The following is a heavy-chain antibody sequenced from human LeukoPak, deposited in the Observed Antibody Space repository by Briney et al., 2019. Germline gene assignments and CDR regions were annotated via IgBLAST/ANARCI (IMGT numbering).Heavy chain of an antibody. CDR3: ARGGYGDYYYGMDV. D-gene: IGHD4-17*01. V-gene: IGHV1-8*01. CDR1: GYTFTSYD. J-gene: IGHJ6*02. CDR2: MNPNSGNT. Sequence: ASVKVSCKASGYTFTSYDINWVRQATGQGLEWMGWMNPNSGNTGYAQKFQGRVTMTRNTSISTAYMELRSLRSDDTAVYYCARGGYGDYYYGMDVWGQGTTVTVSS.